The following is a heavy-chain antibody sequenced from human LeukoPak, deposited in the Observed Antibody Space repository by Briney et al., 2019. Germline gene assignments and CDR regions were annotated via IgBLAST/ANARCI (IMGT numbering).Heavy chain of an antibody. J-gene: IGHJ3*02. CDR1: GFTFDDYT. V-gene: IGHV3-43*01. D-gene: IGHD3-22*01. Sequence: GGSLRLSCAASGFTFDDYTMHWVRQAPGKGLEWVSLISWDGGSTYYADSVKGRLTISRDNSKNSLYLQMNSLRTEDTALYYCAKDEMYYDSSGYYPFDIWGQGTMVTVSS. CDR2: ISWDGGST. CDR3: AKDEMYYDSSGYYPFDI.